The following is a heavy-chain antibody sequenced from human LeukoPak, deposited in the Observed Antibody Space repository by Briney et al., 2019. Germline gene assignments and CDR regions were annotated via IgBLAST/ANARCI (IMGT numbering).Heavy chain of an antibody. CDR1: GGSLSSSSYY. CDR3: ARHVSRSYGSYYFDY. J-gene: IGHJ4*02. V-gene: IGHV4-39*01. Sequence: SETLSLTCTVSGGSLSSSSYYWGWIRQPPGKGLEWIGSIYYSGSTYYTPSLKSRVTISVDTSKNQFSLKLSSVTAADTAVDFCARHVSRSYGSYYFDYWGQGTLVTVAS. D-gene: IGHD1-26*01. CDR2: IYYSGST.